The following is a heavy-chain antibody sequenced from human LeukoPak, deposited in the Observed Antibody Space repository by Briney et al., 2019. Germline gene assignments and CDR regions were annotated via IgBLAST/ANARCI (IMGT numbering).Heavy chain of an antibody. V-gene: IGHV1-8*03. CDR3: ARVVGINYYYYYMDV. CDR1: GYTFTSYD. J-gene: IGHJ6*03. Sequence: ASVKVSCKASGYTFTSYDINWVRQATGQGLEWRGWMNPNSGNTGYAQKFQGRVTITRNTSISTAYMELSSLRSEDTAVYYCARVVGINYYYYYMDVWGKGTTVTISS. D-gene: IGHD3-3*02. CDR2: MNPNSGNT.